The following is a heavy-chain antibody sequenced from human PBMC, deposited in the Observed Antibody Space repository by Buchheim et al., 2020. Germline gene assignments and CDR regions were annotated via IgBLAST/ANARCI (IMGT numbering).Heavy chain of an antibody. J-gene: IGHJ6*01. D-gene: IGHD2-15*01. V-gene: IGHV4-59*01. CDR1: GGSISSYY. Sequence: QVLLQESGPGLVKPSETLSLTCTVSGGSISSYYWTWIRQSPGKGLEWIGYVYYSGSTNYNPSLQGRVTISVDTSKNQLSLKLTSVTAADTAVYFCARGSGDYYFYGMDVWGQGTT. CDR3: ARGSGDYYFYGMDV. CDR2: VYYSGST.